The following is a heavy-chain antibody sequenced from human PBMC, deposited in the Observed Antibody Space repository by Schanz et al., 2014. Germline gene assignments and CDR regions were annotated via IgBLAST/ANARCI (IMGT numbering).Heavy chain of an antibody. CDR2: IIPILGME. CDR1: GGTFSSYA. CDR3: ARDIQYHYDTSGPVGAFDI. V-gene: IGHV1-69*04. D-gene: IGHD3-22*01. Sequence: QVHLVQSGAEVKEPGSSVKVSCKPSGGTFSSYAFSWVRQAPGQGLEWMGKIIPILGMENYAQKFQGRVTITADISTSTAYMDLSSLRSDDTAVYYCARDIQYHYDTSGPVGAFDIWGQGTVVTVSS. J-gene: IGHJ3*02.